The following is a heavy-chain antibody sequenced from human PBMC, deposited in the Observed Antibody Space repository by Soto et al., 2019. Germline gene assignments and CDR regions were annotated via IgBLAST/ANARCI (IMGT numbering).Heavy chain of an antibody. Sequence: SETLSLTCAVYGGSFSGYYWSWIRQPPGKGLEWIGEINHSGSTNYNPSLKSRVTISVDTSKNQFSLKLSSVTAADTAVYYCPRAYYDFRTPLSYWGQGTPDTVSS. J-gene: IGHJ4*02. CDR3: PRAYYDFRTPLSY. CDR1: GGSFSGYY. V-gene: IGHV4-34*01. CDR2: INHSGST. D-gene: IGHD3-3*01.